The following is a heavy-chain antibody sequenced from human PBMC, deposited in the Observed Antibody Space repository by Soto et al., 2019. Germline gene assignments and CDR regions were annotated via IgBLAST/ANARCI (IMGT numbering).Heavy chain of an antibody. CDR3: ARVRKYCSRTNCYHDP. J-gene: IGHJ5*02. D-gene: IGHD2-2*01. CDR2: IHHGGNI. CDR1: GDSIISTNW. Sequence: PSETLSLTCAVSGDSIISTNWWHWVRQSPDKGLEWIGEIHHGGNINYNPSLKSRVTISMDKSKNQFSLKLNSVTAADTAVYYCARVRKYCSRTNCYHDPWGQGTMVTVYS. V-gene: IGHV4-4*02.